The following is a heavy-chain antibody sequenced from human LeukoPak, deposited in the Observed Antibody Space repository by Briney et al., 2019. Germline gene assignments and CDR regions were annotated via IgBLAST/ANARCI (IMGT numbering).Heavy chain of an antibody. CDR1: GLTFSSYS. Sequence: RGYLRISCEASGLTFSSYSMTWVRQAPVDRLNWRSYINSSSSAIYYADSVKGRFTISRDNAKNSLYLQMNSLRAEDTAVYYCARDPSGLGSDTLFDYWGQGTLVTVSS. CDR3: ARDPSGLGSDTLFDY. V-gene: IGHV3-48*01. J-gene: IGHJ4*02. D-gene: IGHD5-18*01. CDR2: INSSSSAI.